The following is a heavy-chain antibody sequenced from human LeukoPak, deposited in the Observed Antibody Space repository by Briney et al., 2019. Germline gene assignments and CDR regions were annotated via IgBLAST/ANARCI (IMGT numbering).Heavy chain of an antibody. CDR3: ARVGGRWLHSPTDY. J-gene: IGHJ4*02. V-gene: IGHV3-53*01. CDR1: GFTVSSNS. Sequence: GGSLRLSCTVSGFTVSSNSMSWVRQAPGKGLEWVSFIYSDNTHYSDFVKGRFTISRDNAENSLYLQMNNLTVEDMAVYYCARVGGRWLHSPTDYWGQGTLVTVSS. D-gene: IGHD5-12*01. CDR2: IYSDNT.